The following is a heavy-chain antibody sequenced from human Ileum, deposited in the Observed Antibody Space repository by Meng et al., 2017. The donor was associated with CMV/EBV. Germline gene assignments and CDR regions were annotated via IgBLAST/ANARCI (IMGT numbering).Heavy chain of an antibody. CDR2: MNQDGSEI. CDR1: GFNFGSYW. Sequence: GESLKIFCAASGFNFGSYWMSWVRQAPGKGLEWVANMNQDGSEIYYVDSLKGRFTISRDNAKNSLYLQMNSLRTEDTAVYYCARRRMPAAANYFDSWGQGTLVTSAS. D-gene: IGHD2-2*01. J-gene: IGHJ4*02. V-gene: IGHV3-7*01. CDR3: ARRRMPAAANYFDS.